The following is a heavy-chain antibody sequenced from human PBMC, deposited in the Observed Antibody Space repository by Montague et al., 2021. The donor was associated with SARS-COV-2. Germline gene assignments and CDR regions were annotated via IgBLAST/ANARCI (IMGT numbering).Heavy chain of an antibody. Sequence: SETLSLTSTVSVGSISNYYWTWIRQPPGKGLEWIGYIYDSGSANYNPSLKSRSTISVDTPNNQFSLRLSSVTAADTAVYYCARAYCGGDCHVGPWGQGILVTVSS. CDR3: ARAYCGGDCHVGP. CDR1: VGSISNYY. J-gene: IGHJ5*02. V-gene: IGHV4-59*01. CDR2: IYDSGSA. D-gene: IGHD2-21*02.